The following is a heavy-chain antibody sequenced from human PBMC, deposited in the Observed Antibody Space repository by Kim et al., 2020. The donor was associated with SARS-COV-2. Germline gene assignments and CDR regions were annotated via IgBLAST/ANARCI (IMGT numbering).Heavy chain of an antibody. CDR1: GGSFSGYY. D-gene: IGHD3-16*01. Sequence: SETLSLTCAVYGGSFSGYYWSWIRQPPGKGLEWIGEINHSGSTNYNPSLKSRVTISVDTSKNQFSLKLSSVTAADTAVYYCARGGVWAYDRAFDIWGQGT. CDR2: INHSGST. J-gene: IGHJ3*02. V-gene: IGHV4-34*01. CDR3: ARGGVWAYDRAFDI.